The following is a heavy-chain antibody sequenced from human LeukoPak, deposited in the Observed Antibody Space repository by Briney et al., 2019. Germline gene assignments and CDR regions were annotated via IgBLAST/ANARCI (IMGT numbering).Heavy chain of an antibody. J-gene: IGHJ4*02. CDR1: GFTFSTSA. Sequence: GGSLRLSCSASGFTFSTSAMHWVRQAPGKGLEYVSAISSNGGSTYYADSVKGRFTISRDNSKNTLHLQMSSLRAEDTAVYYCVGGRGYTDYDASLLDYWGQGTLVTVSS. D-gene: IGHD5-12*01. CDR3: VGGRGYTDYDASLLDY. V-gene: IGHV3-64D*09. CDR2: ISSNGGST.